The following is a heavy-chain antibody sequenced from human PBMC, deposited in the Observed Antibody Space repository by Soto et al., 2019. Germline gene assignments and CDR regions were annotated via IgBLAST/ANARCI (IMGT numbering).Heavy chain of an antibody. V-gene: IGHV3-64*07. J-gene: IGHJ4*02. D-gene: IGHD6-13*01. CDR3: ARAKGSSWYDY. Sequence: EVQLVESGGGLVQPGGSLRLSCAASGFTFSIYAMHWVRQAPGQGLEFVAAISSSGDTTYYPDSVKGRFTMSRDNSKNTVYLQRGSLRGEDMAVYYCARAKGSSWYDYWGQGTLVTVSS. CDR1: GFTFSIYA. CDR2: ISSSGDTT.